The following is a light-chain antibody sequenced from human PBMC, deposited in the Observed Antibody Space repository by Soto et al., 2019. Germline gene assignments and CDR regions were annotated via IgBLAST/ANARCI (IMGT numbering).Light chain of an antibody. J-gene: IGKJ1*01. Sequence: AIQMTQSPSSLSASIGDRVTITCRASQDIRNELGWYQQKPGKAPKVLISAASSLEDGVPSRFSGSGSATDLTLTISSLRPEDFATYFCLQDYNYPRTFGQGTKVEIK. CDR3: LQDYNYPRT. CDR1: QDIRNE. CDR2: AAS. V-gene: IGKV1-6*01.